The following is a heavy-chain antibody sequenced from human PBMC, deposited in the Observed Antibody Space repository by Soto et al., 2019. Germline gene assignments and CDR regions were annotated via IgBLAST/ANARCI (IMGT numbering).Heavy chain of an antibody. CDR2: ISWNSGSI. J-gene: IGHJ4*02. V-gene: IGHV3-9*01. D-gene: IGHD2-2*01. Sequence: PGGSLRLSCAASGFTFDDYAMHWVRQAPGKGLEWVSGISWNSGSIGYADSVKGRFTISRDNAKNSLYLQMNSLRAEDTALYYCAKASHIVLVPAASFDYWGQGTLVTVSS. CDR3: AKASHIVLVPAASFDY. CDR1: GFTFDDYA.